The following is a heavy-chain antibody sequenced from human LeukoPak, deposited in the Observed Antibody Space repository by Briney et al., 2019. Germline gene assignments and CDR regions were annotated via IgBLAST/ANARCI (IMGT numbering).Heavy chain of an antibody. Sequence: SQTLSLTCTVSGGSISSGDYYWSWIRQPPGKGLEWIGYIYYSGSTYHNPSLKSRVTISVDTSKNQFSLKLSSVTAADTAVYYCARSRDGYNINWFDPWGQGTLVTVSS. V-gene: IGHV4-30-4*01. CDR2: IYYSGST. D-gene: IGHD5-24*01. J-gene: IGHJ5*02. CDR1: GGSISSGDYY. CDR3: ARSRDGYNINWFDP.